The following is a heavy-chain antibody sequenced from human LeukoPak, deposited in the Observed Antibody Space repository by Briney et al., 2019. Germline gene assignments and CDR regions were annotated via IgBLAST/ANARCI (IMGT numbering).Heavy chain of an antibody. CDR3: AREWRVTVIVVVIDY. V-gene: IGHV4-4*07. CDR2: IYTSGST. CDR1: GGSISSYY. Sequence: KPSETLSLTCTVSGGSISSYYWSWIRRPAGKGLEWIGRIYTSGSTNYNPSLKSRVTMSVDTSKNQFSLKLSSVTAADTAVYYCAREWRVTVIVVVIDYWGPGTLVTVSS. J-gene: IGHJ4*02. D-gene: IGHD3-22*01.